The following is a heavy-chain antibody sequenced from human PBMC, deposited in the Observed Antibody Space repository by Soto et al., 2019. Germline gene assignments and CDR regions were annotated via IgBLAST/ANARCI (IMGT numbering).Heavy chain of an antibody. V-gene: IGHV1-69*02. CDR3: ARAMYSSGCPNTLDY. J-gene: IGHJ4*02. D-gene: IGHD6-19*01. CDR2: IIPILGIA. CDR1: GGTFSSYT. Sequence: GASVKVSCKASGGTFSSYTISWVRQEPGQGLEWMGRIIPILGIANYAQKFQGRVTITADKSTSTAYMELSSLRSEDTAVYYCARAMYSSGCPNTLDYWGQGTLVTVSS.